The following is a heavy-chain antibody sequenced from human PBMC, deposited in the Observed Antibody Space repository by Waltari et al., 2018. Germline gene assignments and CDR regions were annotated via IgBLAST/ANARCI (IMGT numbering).Heavy chain of an antibody. D-gene: IGHD1-26*01. Sequence: QVQLLQSGGGVVQRGGSLRLSCVASGFTFLGYSMHWVRQAPGKGLGWVAFIRVDGTEKHYEDTVKGRFIISRDNSKNTLFLELTDLRSEDTAVYYCTRGRWDLHGNWFDPWGQGTLVTVSS. V-gene: IGHV3-30*02. CDR3: TRGRWDLHGNWFDP. CDR1: GFTFLGYS. CDR2: IRVDGTEK. J-gene: IGHJ5*02.